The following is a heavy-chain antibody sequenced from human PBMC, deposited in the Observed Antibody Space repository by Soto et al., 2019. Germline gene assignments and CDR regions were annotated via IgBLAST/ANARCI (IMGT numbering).Heavy chain of an antibody. CDR3: ATFQLPQRYSGYDYYFDY. D-gene: IGHD5-12*01. CDR2: LDPEDGET. Sequence: ASVKVSCKVSGYTLTELSMHWVRQAPGKGLEWMGGLDPEDGETIYAQKFQGRVTMTEDTSTDTAYMELSSLRSEDTAVYYCATFQLPQRYSGYDYYFDYWGQGTLVTVS. V-gene: IGHV1-24*01. CDR1: GYTLTELS. J-gene: IGHJ4*02.